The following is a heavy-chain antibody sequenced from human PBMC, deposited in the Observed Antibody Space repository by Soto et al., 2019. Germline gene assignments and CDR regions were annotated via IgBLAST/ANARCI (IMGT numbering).Heavy chain of an antibody. V-gene: IGHV1-69*12. CDR3: ATPLKVTRGYYFDY. CDR2: IIPIFGTA. J-gene: IGHJ4*02. CDR1: RGTFSRYA. D-gene: IGHD4-17*01. Sequence: QVQLVQSGAEVKKPGSSVKVSCKASRGTFSRYAISWVRQAPGQGLEWMGGIIPIFGTANYAQKFQGRVTITADESTSTAYMELSSLRFEDTAVYYCATPLKVTRGYYFDYWGQGTLVTVSS.